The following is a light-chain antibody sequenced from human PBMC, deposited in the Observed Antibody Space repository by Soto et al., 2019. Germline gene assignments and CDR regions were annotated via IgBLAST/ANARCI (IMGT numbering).Light chain of an antibody. V-gene: IGKV1-27*01. Sequence: DIQMTQSPSSLSASVGDRLTITCRASQDIGKSLAWYQQRPGKVPKPLIYAASTLHSGVPSRFSGGGSGTLFPLTISNLQPEDVATYYCQMYVTAPETFGQGTKVEIK. J-gene: IGKJ1*01. CDR1: QDIGKS. CDR3: QMYVTAPET. CDR2: AAS.